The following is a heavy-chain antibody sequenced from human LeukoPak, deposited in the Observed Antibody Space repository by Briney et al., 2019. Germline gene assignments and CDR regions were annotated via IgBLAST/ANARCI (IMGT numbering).Heavy chain of an antibody. CDR1: GFTFNNYA. Sequence: PGGSLRLSCAASGFTFNNYAMTWVRQAPGKGLEWVSAISGSGSGTYYADSVKGRFTISRDNSKNSLYLQMDSLRADDTAVYYCAKLATRLAARPNFDYWGLGTLVAVSS. CDR3: AKLATRLAARPNFDY. J-gene: IGHJ4*02. CDR2: ISGSGSGT. D-gene: IGHD6-6*01. V-gene: IGHV3-23*01.